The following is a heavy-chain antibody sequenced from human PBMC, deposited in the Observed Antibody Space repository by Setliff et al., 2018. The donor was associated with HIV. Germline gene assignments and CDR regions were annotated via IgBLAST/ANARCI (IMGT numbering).Heavy chain of an antibody. Sequence: GESLKISCAASGFTFSSYGMHWVRQAPGKGLEWVAFIRYDGSNKYYADSVKGRFTISRDSSKNTLYLQMNSLRAEDTAVYYCAKQTVSSSWSNWFDPWGQGTLVTVSS. D-gene: IGHD6-13*01. CDR2: IRYDGSNK. V-gene: IGHV3-30*02. J-gene: IGHJ5*02. CDR3: AKQTVSSSWSNWFDP. CDR1: GFTFSSYG.